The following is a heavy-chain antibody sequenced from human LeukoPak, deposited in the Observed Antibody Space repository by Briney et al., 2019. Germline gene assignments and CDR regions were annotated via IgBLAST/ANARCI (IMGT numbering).Heavy chain of an antibody. V-gene: IGHV3-23*01. CDR2: ISGSAGNT. CDR1: GFTFSSHA. Sequence: GGSLRLSCAASGFTFSSHAMSWVRQDPGKGLQWVSVISGSAGNTYYADSVKGRFTISRDNSKNTLYLQMNSLRAEDTAVYYCARSDRIVGATATFDYWGQGTLVTVSS. D-gene: IGHD1-26*01. CDR3: ARSDRIVGATATFDY. J-gene: IGHJ4*02.